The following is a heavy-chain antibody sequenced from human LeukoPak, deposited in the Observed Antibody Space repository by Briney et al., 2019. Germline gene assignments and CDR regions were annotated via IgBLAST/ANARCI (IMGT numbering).Heavy chain of an antibody. Sequence: SETLSLTCTVSGGSLSSGTFYWSWIRQPAGKALEWIGRVDTSGSTDYNSSFMSRVTISIDTSKNQFFLKLSSVTAADTAVYYCARVGGYSGSYYYFDNWGPGTLVTVSS. V-gene: IGHV4-61*02. CDR1: GGSLSSGTFY. CDR2: VDTSGST. J-gene: IGHJ4*02. D-gene: IGHD1-26*01. CDR3: ARVGGYSGSYYYFDN.